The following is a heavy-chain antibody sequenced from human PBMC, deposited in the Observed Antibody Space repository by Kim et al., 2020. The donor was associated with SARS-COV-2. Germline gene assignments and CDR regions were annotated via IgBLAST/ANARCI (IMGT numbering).Heavy chain of an antibody. V-gene: IGHV3-43D*03. CDR3: AKDRDFSSGWYDFYYYDMAV. Sequence: GGSLRLSCAVSGFAFDDYAMHWVRQAPGKGLEWVSLISWDVGNSYYADSVKGRFTISRDNRKKSLYLQMNSLRPEHTALYYCAKDRDFSSGWYDFYYYDMAVWGQGTTVTVSS. CDR1: GFAFDDYA. D-gene: IGHD6-19*01. CDR2: ISWDVGNS. J-gene: IGHJ6*02.